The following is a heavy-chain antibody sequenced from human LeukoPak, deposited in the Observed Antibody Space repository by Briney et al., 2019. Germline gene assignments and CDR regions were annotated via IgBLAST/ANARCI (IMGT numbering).Heavy chain of an antibody. CDR3: ARESLITAAIDY. J-gene: IGHJ4*02. CDR2: IYYSGST. V-gene: IGHV4-59*12. D-gene: IGHD6-13*01. CDR1: GGSISSYY. Sequence: SETLSLTCTVSGGSISSYYWSWIRQPPGKGLEWIGYIYYSGSTNYNPSLKSRVTISVDTSKNQLSLKLSSVTAADTAVYHCARESLITAAIDYWGQGTLVTVSS.